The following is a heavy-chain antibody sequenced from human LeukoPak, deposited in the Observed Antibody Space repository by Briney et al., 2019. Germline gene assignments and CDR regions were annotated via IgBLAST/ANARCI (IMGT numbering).Heavy chain of an antibody. CDR2: FGGGGGKT. CDR1: GLTFELTFSTFA. Sequence: PGGSLRLSCAASGLTFELTFSTFALSWVRQAPGKGLECISSFGGGGGKTYYADSVKGRFTISRDNSKNTLYLQMNSLRAEDTAVYYCAKGDGSGVLDVFHIWGQGTMVVVSS. J-gene: IGHJ3*02. CDR3: AKGDGSGVLDVFHI. V-gene: IGHV3-23*01. D-gene: IGHD3-10*01.